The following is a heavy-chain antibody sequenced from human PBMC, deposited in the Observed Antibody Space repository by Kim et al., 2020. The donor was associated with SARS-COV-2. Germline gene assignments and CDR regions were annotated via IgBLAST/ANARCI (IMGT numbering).Heavy chain of an antibody. V-gene: IGHV4-31*03. D-gene: IGHD3-22*01. CDR3: AKGERSGYYYVDY. CDR2: IHYRGST. CDR1: GGSISSADYF. Sequence: SETLSLTCTVSGGSISSADYFWSWIRHFPGRGLEWIGYIHYRGSTYYTPSLKSRVTISVDTSKSQFSLKLTSVTAADTAVYYCAKGERSGYYYVDYWGQG. J-gene: IGHJ4*02.